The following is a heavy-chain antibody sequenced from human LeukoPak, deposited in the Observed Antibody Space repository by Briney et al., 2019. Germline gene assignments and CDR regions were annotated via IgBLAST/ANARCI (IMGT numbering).Heavy chain of an antibody. V-gene: IGHV1-69*04. CDR3: ARGIAAADSLDY. CDR2: TIPILGIA. Sequence: SVKVSCKASGGTFISYAISWVRQAPGQGLEWMGRTIPILGIANYAQKFQGRVTITADKSTSTAYMELSSLRSEDTAVYYCARGIAAADSLDYWGQGTLVTVSS. D-gene: IGHD6-13*01. J-gene: IGHJ4*02. CDR1: GGTFISYA.